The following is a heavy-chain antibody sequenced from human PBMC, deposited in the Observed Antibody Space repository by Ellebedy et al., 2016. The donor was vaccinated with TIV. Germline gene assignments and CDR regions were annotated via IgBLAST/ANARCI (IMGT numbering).Heavy chain of an antibody. Sequence: SETLSLXXTVSGGSISSSSYYWGWIRQPPGKGLEWIGSIYYSGSTYYNPSLKSRVTISVDTSKNQFSLKLSSVTAADTAVYYCARHVPSAYCGGDCYLVLGAFDIWGQGTMVTVSS. CDR1: GGSISSSSYY. V-gene: IGHV4-39*01. CDR3: ARHVPSAYCGGDCYLVLGAFDI. J-gene: IGHJ3*02. D-gene: IGHD2-21*01. CDR2: IYYSGST.